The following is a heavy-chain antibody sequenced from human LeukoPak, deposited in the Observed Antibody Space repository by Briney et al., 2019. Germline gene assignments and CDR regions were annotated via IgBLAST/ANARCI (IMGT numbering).Heavy chain of an antibody. V-gene: IGHV3-23*01. CDR3: ATSSVTYGSGNYDSRAFED. CDR1: GFTFSSHA. J-gene: IGHJ4*02. CDR2: ISGSGGST. D-gene: IGHD3-10*01. Sequence: QPGGSLRLSCAASGFTFSSHAMNWVRQAPGKGLEWVSVISGSGGSTYYADSVKGRFTISRDNSKNTLYVQMNSLRVEDTAVYYCATSSVTYGSGNYDSRAFEDWGQGTLVTVSS.